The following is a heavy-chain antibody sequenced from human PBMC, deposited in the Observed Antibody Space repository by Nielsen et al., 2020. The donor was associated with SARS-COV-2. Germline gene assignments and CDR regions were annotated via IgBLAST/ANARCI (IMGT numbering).Heavy chain of an antibody. J-gene: IGHJ2*01. CDR1: GGSISSGGYS. CDR2: SYQNGST. V-gene: IGHV4-30-2*01. D-gene: IGHD3-10*01. Sequence: SETLSLTCLLSGGSISSGGYSWTWIRQPPGKGLEWIGYSYQNGSTSYNPSLKSRVTISVDRSKNQFSLKLSSVTAADTAVYYCASFYGSGSYYNDWYFDLWGRGTLVTVSS. CDR3: ASFYGSGSYYNDWYFDL.